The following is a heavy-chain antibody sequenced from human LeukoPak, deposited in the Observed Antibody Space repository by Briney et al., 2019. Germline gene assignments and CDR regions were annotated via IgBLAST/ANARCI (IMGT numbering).Heavy chain of an antibody. J-gene: IGHJ6*03. D-gene: IGHD3-10*01. CDR2: INHSGST. CDR1: GGSFSGYY. Sequence: SETLSLTCAVYGGSFSGYYWSWIRQPPGKGLEWIGEINHSGSTNYNPSLKSRVTISVDTSKNQFSLKLSSVTAADTAVYYCAKTWRGRGYYGYGPSEYFYYMDVWGKGTTVTISS. V-gene: IGHV4-34*01. CDR3: AKTWRGRGYYGYGPSEYFYYMDV.